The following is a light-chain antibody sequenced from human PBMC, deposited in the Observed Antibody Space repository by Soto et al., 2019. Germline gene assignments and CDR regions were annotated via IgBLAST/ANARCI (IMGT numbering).Light chain of an antibody. CDR1: HSVSSY. J-gene: IGKJ4*01. Sequence: EIVLTQSPATLSLSPAERAALSCRASHSVSSYLAWYQQKPGQAPRLLIYDASKRATDIPARFSGSGSGTDFTLNIRSLEPEECAVYFCQQRRNWPSTFGGGNKVEI. CDR3: QQRRNWPST. CDR2: DAS. V-gene: IGKV3-11*01.